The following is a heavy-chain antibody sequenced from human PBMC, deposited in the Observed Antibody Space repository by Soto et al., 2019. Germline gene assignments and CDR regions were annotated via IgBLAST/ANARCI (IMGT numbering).Heavy chain of an antibody. CDR3: ARVPGCSGGSCYANGWFDP. CDR1: GYTFTGYY. J-gene: IGHJ5*02. V-gene: IGHV1-2*04. CDR2: INPNSGGT. Sequence: QVQLVQSGAEVKKPGASVKVSCKASGYTFTGYYMHWVLQAPGQGLEWMGWINPNSGGTNYAQKFQGWVTMTRDTSISTAYMELSRLRSDDTAVYYCARVPGCSGGSCYANGWFDPWGQGTLVTVSS. D-gene: IGHD2-15*01.